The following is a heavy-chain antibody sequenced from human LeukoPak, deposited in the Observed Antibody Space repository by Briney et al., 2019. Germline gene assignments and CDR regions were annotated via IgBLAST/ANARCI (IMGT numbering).Heavy chain of an antibody. D-gene: IGHD3-22*01. V-gene: IGHV1-2*02. CDR2: INPNSGDT. CDR3: ASPPYYDGSGYWSGFDY. J-gene: IGHJ4*02. Sequence: ASVKVSCKASGYTFTGYYMHWVRQAPGQGLEWMGWINPNSGDTNYAQKFQGRVTITADESTSTAYMELSSLRSEDTAVYYCASPPYYDGSGYWSGFDYWGQGTLVTVSS. CDR1: GYTFTGYY.